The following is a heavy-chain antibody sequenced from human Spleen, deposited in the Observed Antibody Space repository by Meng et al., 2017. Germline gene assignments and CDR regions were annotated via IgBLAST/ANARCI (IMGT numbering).Heavy chain of an antibody. CDR3: AKDGWFGDHFDY. CDR2: ISESGST. CDR1: GGSFSGYY. Sequence: QVQLPPGGAGLLKPSEALSLTCAVHGGSFSGYYWSWIRQSPEKGLEWIGEISESGSTNYNPTLKSRVSISVDTSKSEFSLNVRSVTAADTAVYYCAKDGWFGDHFDYWGQGTLVTVSS. V-gene: IGHV4-34*01. J-gene: IGHJ4*02. D-gene: IGHD3-10*01.